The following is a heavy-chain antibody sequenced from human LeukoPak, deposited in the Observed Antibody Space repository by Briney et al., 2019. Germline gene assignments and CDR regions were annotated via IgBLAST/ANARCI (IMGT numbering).Heavy chain of an antibody. CDR3: ARTGNFYDFWSGYYPGNAGAFDI. J-gene: IGHJ3*02. CDR1: GGSISSYY. V-gene: IGHV4-59*01. Sequence: SETLSLTCTVSGGSISSYYWSWIRQPPGKGLEWIGYIYYSGSTNYNPSLKSRVTISVDTSKNQFSLKLSSVTAADTAVYYCARTGNFYDFWSGYYPGNAGAFDIWGQGTMVTVSS. CDR2: IYYSGST. D-gene: IGHD3-3*01.